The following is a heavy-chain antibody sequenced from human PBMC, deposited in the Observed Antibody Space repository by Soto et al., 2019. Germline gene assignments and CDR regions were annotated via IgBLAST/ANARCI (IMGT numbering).Heavy chain of an antibody. CDR3: ARDGGSGGYSYGYYFDY. CDR2: IYYSGST. Sequence: SETLSLTCTVSGGSISSGGYYWSWIRQHPGKGLEWIGYIYYSGSTYYNPSLKSRVTISVDTSKNQFSLKLSSVTAADTAVYYCARDGGSGGYSYGYYFDYWGQGTLVTVSS. CDR1: GGSISSGGYY. V-gene: IGHV4-31*03. J-gene: IGHJ4*02. D-gene: IGHD5-18*01.